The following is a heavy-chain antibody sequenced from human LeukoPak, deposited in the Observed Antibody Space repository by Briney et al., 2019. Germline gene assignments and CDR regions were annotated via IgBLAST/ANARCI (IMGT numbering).Heavy chain of an antibody. CDR2: IYYSGST. Sequence: PSETLSLTCTVSGGSISSYYWSWIRQPPGKGLEWIGYIYYSGSTNYNPSLKSRVTISVDTSKNQFSLKLSSVTAADTAVYYCARDLLVVVPAAINWFDPWGQGTLVTVSS. D-gene: IGHD2-2*01. CDR1: GGSISSYY. J-gene: IGHJ5*02. V-gene: IGHV4-59*12. CDR3: ARDLLVVVPAAINWFDP.